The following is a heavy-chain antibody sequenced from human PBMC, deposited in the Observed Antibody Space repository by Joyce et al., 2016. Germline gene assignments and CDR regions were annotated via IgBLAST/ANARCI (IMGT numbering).Heavy chain of an antibody. CDR2: TDPGYSNT. CDR3: VRLGYCSGATCYQYYIDF. Sequence: EVQLVQSGAEVKEPGESLKISCQGSGYSFANYWIAWVRQMPGKGLEWMGVTDPGYSNTKYSASFRGQVTISADRSAAYRQWGTLKVSDTAMYYCVRLGYCSGATCYQYYIDFWGQGTLVTVSS. V-gene: IGHV5-51*01. J-gene: IGHJ4*02. D-gene: IGHD2-15*01. CDR1: GYSFANYW.